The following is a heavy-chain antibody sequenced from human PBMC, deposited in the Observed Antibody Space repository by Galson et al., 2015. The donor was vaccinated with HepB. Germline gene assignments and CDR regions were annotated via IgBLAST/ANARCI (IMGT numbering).Heavy chain of an antibody. D-gene: IGHD4-17*01. CDR3: ATWGFTVTTYETKRNAFDI. Sequence: QSGAEVKKPGESLKISCKGSGYSFTSYWIGWVRQMPGKGLEWMGIIYPGDSDTRYSPSFQGQVTISADKSISTAYLQWSSLKASDTAMYYGATWGFTVTTYETKRNAFDIWGQGTMVTVSS. V-gene: IGHV5-51*03. CDR1: GYSFTSYW. CDR2: IYPGDSDT. J-gene: IGHJ3*02.